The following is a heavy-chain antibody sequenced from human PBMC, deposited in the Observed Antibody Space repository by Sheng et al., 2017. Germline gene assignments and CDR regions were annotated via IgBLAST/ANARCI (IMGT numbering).Heavy chain of an antibody. J-gene: IGHJ4*02. CDR3: ASTIAIAVAGPDY. Sequence: QLQLQESGPGLVKPSETLSLTCTVSGGSISSSSYYWGWIRQPPGKGLEWIGSIYYSGSHLLQPALKSRVTISVDTSKNQFSLKLSSVTAADTAVYYCASTIAIAVAGPDYWGQGTLVTVSS. CDR1: GGSISSSSYY. D-gene: IGHD6-19*01. V-gene: IGHV4-39*01. CDR2: IYYSGSH.